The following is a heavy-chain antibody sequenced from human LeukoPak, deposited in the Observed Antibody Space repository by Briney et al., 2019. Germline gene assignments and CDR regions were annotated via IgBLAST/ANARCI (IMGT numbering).Heavy chain of an antibody. D-gene: IGHD3-3*01. CDR3: ARDGSYYDLWSGYENWFDP. CDR1: GYTFTGYY. Sequence: AASVKVSCKASGYTFTGYYMHWVRQAPGQGLEWMGWINPNSGGTNYAQKFQGRVTMTRDTSISTAYMELRRLRSDDTAVYYCARDGSYYDLWSGYENWFDPWGQGTLVTVSS. V-gene: IGHV1-2*02. CDR2: INPNSGGT. J-gene: IGHJ5*02.